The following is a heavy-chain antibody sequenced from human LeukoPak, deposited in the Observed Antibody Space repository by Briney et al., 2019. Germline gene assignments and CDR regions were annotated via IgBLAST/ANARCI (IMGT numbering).Heavy chain of an antibody. CDR2: ISSSGSTI. J-gene: IGHJ6*02. Sequence: GGSLRLSCAASGFTFSDYYMSWIRQAPGKGLKWVSYISSSGSTIYYADSVKGRFTISRDNAKNSLYLQMNSLRAEDTAVYYCAGAAMERRFLEWLSRERAHYGMDVWGQGTTVTVSS. V-gene: IGHV3-11*01. CDR1: GFTFSDYY. D-gene: IGHD3-3*01. CDR3: AGAAMERRFLEWLSRERAHYGMDV.